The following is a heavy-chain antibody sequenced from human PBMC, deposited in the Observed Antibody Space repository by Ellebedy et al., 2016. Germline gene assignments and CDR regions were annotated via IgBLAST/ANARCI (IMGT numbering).Heavy chain of an antibody. Sequence: GESLKISXAASGFTFSSYSMNWVRQAPGKGLEWVSSISSSSSYIYYADSVKGRFTISRDNAKNSLYLQMNSLRAEDTAVYYCASLIMVRGVNPSDYWGQGTLVTVSS. CDR3: ASLIMVRGVNPSDY. J-gene: IGHJ4*02. D-gene: IGHD3-10*01. CDR1: GFTFSSYS. CDR2: ISSSSSYI. V-gene: IGHV3-21*01.